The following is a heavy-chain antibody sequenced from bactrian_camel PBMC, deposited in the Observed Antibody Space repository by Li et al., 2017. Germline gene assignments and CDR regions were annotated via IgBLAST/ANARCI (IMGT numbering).Heavy chain of an antibody. V-gene: IGHV3S53*01. J-gene: IGHJ4*01. CDR2: FVSVGRT. CDR1: GYTFSTYS. CDR3: AADPPWESLCPPIGAPDEFDY. Sequence: HVQLVESGGGSVQPGGSLTLSCVGSGYTFSTYSMGWVRQAPGKEREEVARFVSVGRTTYADFVQGRFTISKDNEDNTLYLQMNSLKPEDTAMYYCAADPPWESLCPPIGAPDEFDYWGQGTQVTVSS.